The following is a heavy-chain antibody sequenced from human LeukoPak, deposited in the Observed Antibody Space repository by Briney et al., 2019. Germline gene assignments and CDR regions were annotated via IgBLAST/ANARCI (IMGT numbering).Heavy chain of an antibody. CDR3: ARDGMEDVRHSSYFYINYKHNGMDV. V-gene: IGHV1-18*01. CDR1: GKNLGSYG. CDR2: ISANNGNT. D-gene: IGHD6-6*01. J-gene: IGHJ6*02. Sequence: VASVKVSCKASGKNLGSYGISWVRQAPGQGLEWIGWISANNGNTNYAQKFQGRVTLTTETSTTTVYMEVTSLRSDDSAIYYCARDGMEDVRHSSYFYINYKHNGMDVWGQGTTVTVSS.